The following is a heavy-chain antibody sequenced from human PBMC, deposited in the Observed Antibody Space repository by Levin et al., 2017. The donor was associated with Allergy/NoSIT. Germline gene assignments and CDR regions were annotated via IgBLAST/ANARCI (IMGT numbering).Heavy chain of an antibody. CDR3: ARDPGRGAVADAFDI. J-gene: IGHJ3*02. CDR2: IIPIFGTA. V-gene: IGHV1-69*13. CDR1: GGTFSSYA. D-gene: IGHD6-19*01. Sequence: ASVKVSCKASGGTFSSYAISWVRQAPGQGLEWMGGIIPIFGTANYAQKFQGRVTITADESTSTAYMELSSLRSEDTAVYYCARDPGRGAVADAFDIWGQGTMVTVSS.